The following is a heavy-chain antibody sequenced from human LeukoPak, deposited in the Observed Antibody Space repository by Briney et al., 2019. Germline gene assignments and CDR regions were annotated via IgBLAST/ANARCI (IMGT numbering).Heavy chain of an antibody. CDR2: MNPNSGNT. Sequence: APVKVSCKASGYTFTSYDINWVRQATGQGLEWMGWMNPNSGNTGYAQKFQGRVTMTRNTSISTAYMELSSLRSEDTAVYYCARRGSSSWSFMYYYYYGMDVWGQGTTVTVSS. V-gene: IGHV1-8*01. CDR1: GYTFTSYD. J-gene: IGHJ6*02. CDR3: ARRGSSSWSFMYYYYYGMDV. D-gene: IGHD6-13*01.